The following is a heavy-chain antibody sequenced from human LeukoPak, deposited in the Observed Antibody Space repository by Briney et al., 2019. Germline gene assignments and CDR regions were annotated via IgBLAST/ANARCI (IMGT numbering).Heavy chain of an antibody. J-gene: IGHJ4*02. V-gene: IGHV3-64*01. CDR2: ISSNGGST. Sequence: GGSLRLSCAASGFTFSSYAMHWVRQAPGKGLEYVSAISSNGGSTYYANSVKGRFTISRDNSKNTLYLQMGSLRAEDMAVYYCAVGAGRSYGGQGTLVTVSS. D-gene: IGHD1-26*01. CDR3: AVGAGRSY. CDR1: GFTFSSYA.